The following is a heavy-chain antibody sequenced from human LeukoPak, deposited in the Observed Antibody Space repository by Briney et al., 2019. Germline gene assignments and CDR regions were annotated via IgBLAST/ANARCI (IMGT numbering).Heavy chain of an antibody. D-gene: IGHD6-19*01. J-gene: IGHJ3*02. CDR2: ISWNSGSI. CDR1: GFTFDDYA. CDR3: AKDGGIAVAGIAFDT. Sequence: PGGSLRLSCAAPGFTFDDYAMHWVRQAPGKGLEWVSGISWNSGSIGYADSVKGRFTISRDNAENSLYLQMNSLRAEDTALYYCAKDGGIAVAGIAFDTWGQGTMVTVSS. V-gene: IGHV3-9*01.